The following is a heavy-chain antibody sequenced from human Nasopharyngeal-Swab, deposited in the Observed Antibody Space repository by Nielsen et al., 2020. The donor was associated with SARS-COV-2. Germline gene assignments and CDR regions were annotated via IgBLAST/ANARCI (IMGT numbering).Heavy chain of an antibody. CDR2: IKQDGSEK. J-gene: IGHJ6*02. V-gene: IGHV3-7*01. CDR1: GFTFSSYW. CDR3: ARDTGSGWSMDV. D-gene: IGHD6-19*01. Sequence: GESLKIPCAASGFTFSSYWMSWVRQAPGKGLEWVANIKQDGSEKYYVDSVKGRFTISRDNAKNSLYLQMNSLRAEDTAVYYCARDTGSGWSMDVWGQGTTVTVSS.